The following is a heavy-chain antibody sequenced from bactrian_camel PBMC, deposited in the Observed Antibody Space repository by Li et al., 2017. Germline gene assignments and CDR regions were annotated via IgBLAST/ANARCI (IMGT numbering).Heavy chain of an antibody. CDR3: AEEPNTYVCTGRREFTY. J-gene: IGHJ4*01. CDR2: IDHTGRT. Sequence: HVQLVESGGGSVQTGGSLTLSCAVSGKSYSGHCWGWFRQAPGKGQEGVAAIDHTGRTVYRDSVKGRFTITQDNYKRTLSPRMDSLNPEDTATYYCAEEPNTYVCTGRREFTYWGQGTQVTVS. CDR1: GKSYSGHC. D-gene: IGHD5*01. V-gene: IGHV3-2*01.